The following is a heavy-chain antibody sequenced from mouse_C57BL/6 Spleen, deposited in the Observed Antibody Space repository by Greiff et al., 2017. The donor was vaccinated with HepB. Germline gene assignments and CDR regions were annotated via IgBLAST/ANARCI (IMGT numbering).Heavy chain of an antibody. CDR2: INPGSGGT. CDR3: ASRGGYFSLYAMDY. CDR1: GYAFTNYL. Sequence: VQLQQSGAELVRPGPSVKVSCKASGYAFTNYLIEWVKQRPGQGLEWIGVINPGSGGTNYNEKFKGKATLTADKSSSTAYMQLSSLTSEDSAVYFCASRGGYFSLYAMDYWGQGTSVTVSS. D-gene: IGHD2-14*01. J-gene: IGHJ4*01. V-gene: IGHV1-54*01.